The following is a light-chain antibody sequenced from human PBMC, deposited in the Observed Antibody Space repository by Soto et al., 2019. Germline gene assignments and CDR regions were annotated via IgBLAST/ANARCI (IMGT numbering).Light chain of an antibody. CDR2: EVS. Sequence: QSALTQPASVSGSPGQSITISCTGTSSDVGGYNYVSWYQQHPGKAPKLMIYEVSYRPSGVSNRFSGSQSGNTASLTISGLQTEDEADYYCSSYATGSPLVFGGGTKLTVL. J-gene: IGLJ2*01. CDR1: SSDVGGYNY. V-gene: IGLV2-14*01. CDR3: SSYATGSPLV.